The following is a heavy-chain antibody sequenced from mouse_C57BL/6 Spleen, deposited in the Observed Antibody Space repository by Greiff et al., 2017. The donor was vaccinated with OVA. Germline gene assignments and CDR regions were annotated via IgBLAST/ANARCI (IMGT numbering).Heavy chain of an antibody. CDR2: IDPSDSYT. V-gene: IGHV1-50*01. J-gene: IGHJ4*01. D-gene: IGHD2-2*01. CDR3: VYGCEALDD. Sequence: VQLQQPGAELVKPGASVKLSCKASGYTFTSYWMQWVKQRPGQGLEWIGEIDPSDSYTNYNQKFKGKATVTVDTSSSTAYMQLSSLTSEDSAVYYCVYGCEALDDWGQGTSVTVSS. CDR1: GYTFTSYW.